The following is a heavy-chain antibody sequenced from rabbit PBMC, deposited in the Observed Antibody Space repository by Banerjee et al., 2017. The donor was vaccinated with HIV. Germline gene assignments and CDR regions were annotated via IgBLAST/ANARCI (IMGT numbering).Heavy chain of an antibody. D-gene: IGHD3-1*01. CDR1: GFSFSSSYY. V-gene: IGHV1S40*01. CDR3: TRNGDL. J-gene: IGHJ4*01. CDR2: IYSDSGGST. Sequence: QSLEESGGGLVQPEGSLTLTCTASGFSFSSSYYMHWVRQAPGKGLEWIGYIYSDSGGSTYYASWAKGRFTISKTSSTTVTLQMTSLTAADTATYFCTRNGDLWGPGTLVTVS.